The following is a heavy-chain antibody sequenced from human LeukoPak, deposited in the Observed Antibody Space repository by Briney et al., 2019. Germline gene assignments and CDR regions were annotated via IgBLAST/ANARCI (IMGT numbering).Heavy chain of an antibody. Sequence: GGSLRLSCAASGFTFDNYGMSWVRQAPGKGLEWVSGINWNGGSTGYADSVKGRSTISRDNAKNSLYLQMNSLRAEDTALYYCARIDTYYYDSSGYYSAFDIWGQGTIVTVSS. CDR2: INWNGGST. CDR3: ARIDTYYYDSSGYYSAFDI. D-gene: IGHD3-22*01. CDR1: GFTFDNYG. J-gene: IGHJ3*02. V-gene: IGHV3-20*04.